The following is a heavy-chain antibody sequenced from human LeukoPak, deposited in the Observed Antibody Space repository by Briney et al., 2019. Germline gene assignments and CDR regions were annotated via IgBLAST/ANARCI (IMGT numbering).Heavy chain of an antibody. CDR1: GYTFTSYY. CDR2: INPSGGST. J-gene: IGHJ4*02. Sequence: ASVKVSCKASGYTFTSYYMHWVRHAPGQGLEWMGIINPSGGSTSYAQKFQGRVTMTRDTSTSTVYMELSSLRSEDTAVYYCARDLVGYYYDSSGYPLVALNYWGQGTLVTVSS. CDR3: ARDLVGYYYDSSGYPLVALNY. V-gene: IGHV1-46*01. D-gene: IGHD3-22*01.